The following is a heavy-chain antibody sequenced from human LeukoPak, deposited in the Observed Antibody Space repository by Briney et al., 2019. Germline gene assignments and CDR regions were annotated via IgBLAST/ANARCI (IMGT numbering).Heavy chain of an antibody. CDR2: FDPEDGET. Sequence: ASVKVSCKVSGYTLTELSMHSGRQAPGKGLEWMGGFDPEDGETIYAQKFQGRVTMSEDTSTDTANKELSRLISEDTAVYYCATVVLEYSYGCVSNWFDPWGQGTLVTVSS. V-gene: IGHV1-24*01. J-gene: IGHJ5*02. D-gene: IGHD5-18*01. CDR1: GYTLTELS. CDR3: ATVVLEYSYGCVSNWFDP.